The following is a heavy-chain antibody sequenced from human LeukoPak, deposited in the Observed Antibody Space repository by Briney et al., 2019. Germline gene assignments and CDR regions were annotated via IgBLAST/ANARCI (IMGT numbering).Heavy chain of an antibody. CDR1: GGSISSGGYY. CDR2: IYHSGST. D-gene: IGHD1-26*01. J-gene: IGHJ3*02. V-gene: IGHV4-30-2*01. Sequence: SETLSLTCSVSGGSISSGGYYWSWIRQPPGKGLEWIGYIYHSGSTYYNPSLKSRVTISVDRSKNQFSLKLSSVTAADTAVYYCTRSGSGAFDIWGQGTMVTVSS. CDR3: TRSGSGAFDI.